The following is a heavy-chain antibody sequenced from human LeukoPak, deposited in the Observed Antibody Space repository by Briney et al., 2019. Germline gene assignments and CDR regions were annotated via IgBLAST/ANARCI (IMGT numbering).Heavy chain of an antibody. CDR2: ISWNSGSI. CDR1: GFTFDDYA. CDR3: AKALWFGESVIDY. D-gene: IGHD3-10*01. V-gene: IGHV3-9*01. Sequence: GGSLRLSCAASGFTFDDYAMHWVRQAPGKGLEWVSGISWNSGSIGYADSVKGRFTISRDNAKNSLYLQMNSLRAEDTALYYCAKALWFGESVIDYWGQGTLVTVSS. J-gene: IGHJ4*02.